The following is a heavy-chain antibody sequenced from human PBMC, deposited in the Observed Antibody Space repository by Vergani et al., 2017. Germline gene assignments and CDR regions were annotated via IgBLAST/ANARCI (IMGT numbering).Heavy chain of an antibody. J-gene: IGHJ5*02. CDR1: GYTLTELS. D-gene: IGHD2-15*01. V-gene: IGHV1-24*01. CDR3: ATIGQGCSGGSWAFCWFDP. Sequence: QVQLVQSGAEVKKPGASVKVSCKVSGYTLTELSMHWVRQAPGKGLEWMGGFDPEDGETIYAQKFQGRVAMTEDTSTDTAYMELSSLRSEDTAVYYCATIGQGCSGGSWAFCWFDPWGQGTLVTVSS. CDR2: FDPEDGET.